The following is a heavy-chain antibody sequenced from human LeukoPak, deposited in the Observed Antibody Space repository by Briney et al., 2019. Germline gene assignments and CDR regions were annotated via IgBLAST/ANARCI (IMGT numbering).Heavy chain of an antibody. J-gene: IGHJ4*02. CDR1: GYTFTGYY. CDR2: INPNSSVT. D-gene: IGHD4-23*01. CDR3: ARERGGNSPFDS. Sequence: ASVKVSCKTSGYTFTGYYMHWGRQAPGQGLEWMGWINPNSSVTNYAQRFQGRVTMTRDTSISAAYMELRWLTSDDTAVYYCARERGGNSPFDSWGQGTLVTVSS. V-gene: IGHV1-2*02.